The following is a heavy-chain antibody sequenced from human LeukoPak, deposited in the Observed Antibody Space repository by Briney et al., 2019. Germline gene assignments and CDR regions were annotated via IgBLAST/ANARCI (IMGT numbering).Heavy chain of an antibody. CDR1: GGSISSSSYY. D-gene: IGHD3-9*01. J-gene: IGHJ4*02. V-gene: IGHV4-39*01. CDR2: IYYSGST. CDR3: ARLVSDILTGYYKPQGYYFDY. Sequence: MSSETLSLTCTVSGGSISSSSYYWGWIRQPPGKGLEWIGSIYYSGSTYYNPSLKSRVTISVDTSKNQFSPKLSSVTAADTAVYYCARLVSDILTGYYKPQGYYFDYWGQGTLVTVSS.